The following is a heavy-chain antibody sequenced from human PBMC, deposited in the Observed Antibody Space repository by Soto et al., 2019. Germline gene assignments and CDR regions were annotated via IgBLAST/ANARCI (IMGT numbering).Heavy chain of an antibody. D-gene: IGHD2-15*01. Sequence: EVQVVESGGGLVKPGGSLRLSCNFSFSMYSMDWVRQAPGKGLEWVASISSGSDFIKYADSVKGRFTISRDNTKNSVSLQMSSLRVEDTAMYYCTRDQGGSDDSWFAPWGRGTLVTFYS. V-gene: IGHV3-21*02. CDR1: FSMYS. CDR3: TRDQGGSDDSWFAP. CDR2: ISSGSDFI. J-gene: IGHJ5*02.